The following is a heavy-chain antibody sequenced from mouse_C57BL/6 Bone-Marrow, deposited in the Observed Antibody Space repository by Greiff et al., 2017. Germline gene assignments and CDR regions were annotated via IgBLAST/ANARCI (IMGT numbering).Heavy chain of an antibody. CDR2: IWRGGST. J-gene: IGHJ4*01. CDR1: GFSLTSYG. D-gene: IGHD2-4*01. Sequence: VQLQQSGPGLVQPSQSLSITCTVSGFSLTSYGVHWVRQSPGKGLEWLGVIWRGGSTDYNAAFMSRLSITKDNSKSQVFFKMNSLQADDTAIYYCAAYDYEGAIRGDDWGQGTSVTVSS. V-gene: IGHV2-5*01. CDR3: AAYDYEGAIRGDD.